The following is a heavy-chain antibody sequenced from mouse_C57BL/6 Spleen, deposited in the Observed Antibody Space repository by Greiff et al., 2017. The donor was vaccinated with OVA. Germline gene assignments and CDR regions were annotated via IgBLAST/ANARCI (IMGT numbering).Heavy chain of an antibody. CDR1: GFTFSSYG. CDR3: ARHSGTRGAMDY. Sequence: EVQLVESGGDLVKPGGSLKLSCAASGFTFSSYGMSWVRQTPDKRLEWVATISSGGSYTYYPDSVKGRFTISRDNAKNTLYLQMSSLKSEDTAMYYCARHSGTRGAMDYWGQGTSVTVSS. V-gene: IGHV5-6*01. D-gene: IGHD3-3*01. J-gene: IGHJ4*01. CDR2: ISSGGSYT.